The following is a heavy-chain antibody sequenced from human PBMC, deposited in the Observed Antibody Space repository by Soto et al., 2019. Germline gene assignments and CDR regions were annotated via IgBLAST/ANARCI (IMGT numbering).Heavy chain of an antibody. D-gene: IGHD1-26*01. V-gene: IGHV1-8*01. J-gene: IGHJ6*02. Sequence: GASVKVSCKASGYTFTSYDSNWVRQATGQGLEWMGWMNPNSGNTGYAQKFQGRVTMTRNTSISTAYMELSSLRSEDTAVYYCARGLWELYYYYYGMDVWGQGTTVTVSS. CDR1: GYTFTSYD. CDR3: ARGLWELYYYYYGMDV. CDR2: MNPNSGNT.